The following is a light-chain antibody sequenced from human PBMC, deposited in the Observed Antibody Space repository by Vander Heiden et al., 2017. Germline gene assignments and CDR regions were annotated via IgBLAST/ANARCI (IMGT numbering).Light chain of an antibody. CDR1: SSNIGAGYD. Sequence: QSVQTQPPSGAGGPGQGVTIPGTGSSSNIGAGYDVHWEQQQPGTAVKLVIYGNSKRPSGVSDRFSGSKSGTAASLAITERQAADEADYYGQTYDSSLSVVVGGGTKLTVL. CDR2: GNS. CDR3: QTYDSSLSVV. J-gene: IGLJ2*01. V-gene: IGLV1-40*01.